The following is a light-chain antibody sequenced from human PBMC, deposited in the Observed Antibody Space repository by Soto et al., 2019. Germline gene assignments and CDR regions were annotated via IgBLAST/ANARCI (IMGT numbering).Light chain of an antibody. CDR1: HSISTW. Sequence: DIQLIQSPSTLSASVGDRVTITCRASHSISTWLAWHQQKPGEAPRLLIFAASSLEIGVPSRFSGTGSGTEFTLTINSLQPDDFATYYCQVYDNYSPTFGQGT. CDR3: QVYDNYSPT. V-gene: IGKV1-5*01. J-gene: IGKJ1*01. CDR2: AAS.